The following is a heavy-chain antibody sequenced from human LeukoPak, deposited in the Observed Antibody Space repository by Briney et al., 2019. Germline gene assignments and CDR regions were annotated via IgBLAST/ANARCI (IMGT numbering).Heavy chain of an antibody. CDR1: GFTFSSYG. J-gene: IGHJ4*02. CDR3: AKDGPVATMSTFDY. Sequence: PGRSLRLSCAASGFTFSSYGMHWVRQAPGKGLEWVAVIWYDGSNKYYADSVKGRFTISRDNSKNTLYLQMNSLRAEDTAVYYCAKDGPVATMSTFDYWGQGTLVTVSS. CDR2: IWYDGSNK. V-gene: IGHV3-33*06. D-gene: IGHD5-24*01.